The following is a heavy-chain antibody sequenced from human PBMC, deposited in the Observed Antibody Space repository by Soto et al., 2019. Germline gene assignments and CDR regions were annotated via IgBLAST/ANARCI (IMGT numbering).Heavy chain of an antibody. J-gene: IGHJ5*02. CDR3: ARDLISGVVIIGNWFDP. CDR1: GFTFSSYS. D-gene: IGHD3-3*01. V-gene: IGHV3-21*01. CDR2: ISSSSSYI. Sequence: GGSLRLSCAASGFTFSSYSMNWVRQAPGKGLEWVSSISSSSSYIYYADSVKGRFTISRDNAKNSLYLQMNSLRAEDTAVYYCARDLISGVVIIGNWFDPWGQGTLVTVSS.